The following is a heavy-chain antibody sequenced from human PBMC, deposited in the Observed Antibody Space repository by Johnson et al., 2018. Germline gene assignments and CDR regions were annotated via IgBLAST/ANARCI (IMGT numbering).Heavy chain of an antibody. J-gene: IGHJ6*02. CDR3: TKVLAFQIDVMDV. D-gene: IGHD3-3*02. CDR1: GFTVSSNY. CDR2: IGTGGSPT. V-gene: IGHV3-53*01. Sequence: EVQLVESGGGLIQPGGSLGLSCAASGFTVSSNYMSWVRQAPGKGLEWVSIIGTGGSPTVYSDSVQGRFNIPRYKSKDTLYVQMSSLRPEDTAIYYCTKVLAFQIDVMDVWGQGTTVAVSS.